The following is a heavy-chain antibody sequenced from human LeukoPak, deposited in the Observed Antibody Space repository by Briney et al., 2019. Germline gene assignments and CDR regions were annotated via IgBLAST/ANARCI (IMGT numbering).Heavy chain of an antibody. D-gene: IGHD5-18*01. V-gene: IGHV3-23*01. CDR2: ISDSLGST. CDR3: AKDRLDTAMVGEIGY. Sequence: GGSLRLSCAASRFTFSNYDMRWVRQAPGQGLEWVSVISDSLGSTCYADSVKGRFTISRDNSKNTLYLQMNSLRAEDTAVYYCAKDRLDTAMVGEIGYWGQGTLVTVSS. J-gene: IGHJ4*02. CDR1: RFTFSNYD.